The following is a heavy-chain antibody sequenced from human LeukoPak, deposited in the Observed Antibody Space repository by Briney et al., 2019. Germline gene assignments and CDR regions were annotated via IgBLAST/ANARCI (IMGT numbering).Heavy chain of an antibody. CDR2: ISTSGTS. J-gene: IGHJ4*02. CDR1: GGSTKSYH. Sequence: PSEILSLTCAVTGGSTKSYHWNWVRQPAGKGLEWIGRISTSGTSSYNPSLKSRVTMSLDTSRNQFSLKLNSVTAADTAVYYCARAGGGVIDYWGQGTRVTVSS. CDR3: ARAGGGVIDY. D-gene: IGHD3-16*02. V-gene: IGHV4-4*07.